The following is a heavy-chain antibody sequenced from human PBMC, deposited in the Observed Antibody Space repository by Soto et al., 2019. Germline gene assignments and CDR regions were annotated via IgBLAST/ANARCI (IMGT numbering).Heavy chain of an antibody. CDR2: INSDGSST. D-gene: IGHD2-15*01. CDR1: GFTFSSYW. V-gene: IGHV3-74*01. Sequence: EVQLVESGGGLVQPGGSLRLSCAASGFTFSSYWLHWVRQAPGKGLVWVSRINSDGSSTSYADSVKGRFTISRDNAKNTLYLQMNSLRAEDTAVYYCARGSWGSNRLDYWGQGTLVTVSS. CDR3: ARGSWGSNRLDY. J-gene: IGHJ4*02.